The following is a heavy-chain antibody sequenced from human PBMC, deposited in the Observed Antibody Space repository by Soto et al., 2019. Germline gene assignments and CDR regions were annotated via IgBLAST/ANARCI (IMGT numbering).Heavy chain of an antibody. CDR2: ISGSGGST. Sequence: GGSLRLSCAASGFTFGSYAMSWVRQAPGKGLEWVSVISGSGGSTYYADSVKGRFTISRDNSKNTLYLQMNSLRAEDTAVYYCARVGYSSGWLPDYWGQGTLVTVSS. D-gene: IGHD6-19*01. J-gene: IGHJ4*02. CDR3: ARVGYSSGWLPDY. V-gene: IGHV3-23*01. CDR1: GFTFGSYA.